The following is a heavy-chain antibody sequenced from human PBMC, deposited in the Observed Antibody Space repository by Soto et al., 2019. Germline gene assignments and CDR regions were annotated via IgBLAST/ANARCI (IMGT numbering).Heavy chain of an antibody. V-gene: IGHV1-8*01. J-gene: IGHJ4*02. CDR2: MNPNSGNT. D-gene: IGHD3-9*01. CDR1: GYTFTSYD. Sequence: ASVKVACKASGYTFTSYDINWVRQATGQGLEWMGWMNPNSGNTGYAQKFQGRVTMTRNTSISTAYMELSSLRSEDTAVYYCARTLNYDILTGPGYWGQGTLVTVSS. CDR3: ARTLNYDILTGPGY.